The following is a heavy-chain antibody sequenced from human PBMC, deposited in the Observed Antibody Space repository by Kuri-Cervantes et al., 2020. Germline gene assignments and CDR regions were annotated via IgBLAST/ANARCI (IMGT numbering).Heavy chain of an antibody. CDR3: ASEYSGYETYYYYYGMDV. Sequence: ASVKVSCKASGYTFTSYGISWVRQAPGQGLEWMGWINTNTGNPTYAQGFTGRFVFSLDTSVSTAYLQISSLKAEDTAVYYCASEYSGYETYYYYYGMDVWGQGTTVTVSS. CDR2: INTNTGNP. J-gene: IGHJ6*02. D-gene: IGHD5-12*01. CDR1: GYTFTSYG. V-gene: IGHV7-4-1*02.